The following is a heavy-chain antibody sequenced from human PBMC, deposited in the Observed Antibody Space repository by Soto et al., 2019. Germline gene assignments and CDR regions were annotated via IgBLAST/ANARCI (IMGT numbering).Heavy chain of an antibody. CDR2: INHSGST. D-gene: IGHD1-26*01. Sequence: SETLSLTCAVYGGSFIGYYWSWIRQPPGKGLEWIGEINHSGSTNYNPSLKSRVTISVDTSKNQFSLKLSSVTAADTAVYYCARGGVGGAYYYYGMDVWGQGTTVTVSS. V-gene: IGHV4-34*01. J-gene: IGHJ6*02. CDR3: ARGGVGGAYYYYGMDV. CDR1: GGSFIGYY.